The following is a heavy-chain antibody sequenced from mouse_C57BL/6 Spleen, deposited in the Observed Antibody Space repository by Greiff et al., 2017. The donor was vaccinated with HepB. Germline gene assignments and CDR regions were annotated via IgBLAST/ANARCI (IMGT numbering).Heavy chain of an antibody. J-gene: IGHJ4*01. CDR3: AGVYYGNYEVDY. CDR1: GFTFSDYY. Sequence: EVKLVESGGGLVQPGGSLKLSCAASGFTFSDYYMYWVRQTPEKRLEWVAYISNGGGSTYYPDTVKGRFTISRDNAKNTLYLQMSRLKSEDTAMYYCAGVYYGNYEVDYWGQGTSVTVSS. CDR2: ISNGGGST. D-gene: IGHD2-1*01. V-gene: IGHV5-12*01.